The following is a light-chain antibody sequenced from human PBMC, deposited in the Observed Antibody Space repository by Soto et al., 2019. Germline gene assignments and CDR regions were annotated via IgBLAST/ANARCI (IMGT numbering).Light chain of an antibody. CDR3: QHYGSSPPSTV. V-gene: IGKV3-20*01. J-gene: IGKJ2*01. Sequence: EVVLTQSPGTLSLSPGEGATLSCRANQSVYYSSLAWYRQRPGQAPKVLIYATSRRATGIPDRISGSGSGTDFTLSISRLEPEDFAVYYCQHYGSSPPSTVFGQGTKLEIQ. CDR1: QSVYYSS. CDR2: ATS.